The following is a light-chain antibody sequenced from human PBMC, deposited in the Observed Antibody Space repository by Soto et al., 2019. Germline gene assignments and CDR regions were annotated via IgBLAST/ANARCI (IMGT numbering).Light chain of an antibody. CDR1: QVIRNF. Sequence: DIQMTQSPTSLSASVGARVTITCRASQVIRNFVAWYQQKPGKAPKLLIYAASTLQSGVPSRFSGSGSGTDFTLTINSLQPEDVATYSCQKYSSVPVFGPGTKVEIK. CDR2: AAS. V-gene: IGKV1-27*01. J-gene: IGKJ3*01. CDR3: QKYSSVPV.